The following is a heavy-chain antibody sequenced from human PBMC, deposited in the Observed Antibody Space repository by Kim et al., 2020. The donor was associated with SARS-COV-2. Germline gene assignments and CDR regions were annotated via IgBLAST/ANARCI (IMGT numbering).Heavy chain of an antibody. CDR3: ARVLGFAFDI. CDR2: T. V-gene: IGHV3-11*06. Sequence: TNCAESVKGRFTMSRDNAKNSLYLQRNSLRAEGTAVYYCARVLGFAFDIWGQGTMGTVSS. J-gene: IGHJ3*02.